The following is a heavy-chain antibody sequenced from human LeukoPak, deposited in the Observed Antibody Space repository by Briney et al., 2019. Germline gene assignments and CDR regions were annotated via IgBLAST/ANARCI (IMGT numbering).Heavy chain of an antibody. Sequence: GRSLRLSCAASGFTFSSYGMHWVRQAPGNGLGWVAVISYDGSNKYYADSVKGRFTISRDNSKNTLYLQMNSLRAEDTAVYYCAKVSRESAAAGEFDYWGQGTLVTVSS. CDR1: GFTFSSYG. J-gene: IGHJ4*02. CDR2: ISYDGSNK. D-gene: IGHD6-13*01. V-gene: IGHV3-30*18. CDR3: AKVSRESAAAGEFDY.